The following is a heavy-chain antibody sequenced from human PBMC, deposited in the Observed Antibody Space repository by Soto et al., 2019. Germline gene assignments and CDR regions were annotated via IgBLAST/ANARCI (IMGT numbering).Heavy chain of an antibody. V-gene: IGHV4-31*03. CDR2: IYDSGST. D-gene: IGHD4-17*01. Sequence: SETLSLTCTVSGGSISSGGYYWSWIRQHPGKGLEWIGYIYDSGSTYYNPSLKSRVTISVDTSKNQFSLKLSSVTAADTAVYYCARVGTLYGAGPYFDYWGQGTLVTVSS. J-gene: IGHJ4*02. CDR1: GGSISSGGYY. CDR3: ARVGTLYGAGPYFDY.